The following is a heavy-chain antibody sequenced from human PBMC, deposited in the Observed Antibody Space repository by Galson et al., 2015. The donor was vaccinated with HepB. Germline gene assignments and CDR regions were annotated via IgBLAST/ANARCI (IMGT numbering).Heavy chain of an antibody. D-gene: IGHD5-24*01. V-gene: IGHV3-30*04. CDR1: GFTFSSYA. Sequence: SLRLSCAASGFTFSSYAMHWVRQAPGKGLEWVAVISYDGSNKYYADSVKGRFTISRDNSKNTLYLQMNSLRAEDTAVYYCARPAQDGYIEMYYFDYWGQGTLVTVSS. J-gene: IGHJ4*02. CDR2: ISYDGSNK. CDR3: ARPAQDGYIEMYYFDY.